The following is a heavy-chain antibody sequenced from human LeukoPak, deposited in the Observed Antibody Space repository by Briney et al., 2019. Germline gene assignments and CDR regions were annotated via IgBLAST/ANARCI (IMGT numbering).Heavy chain of an antibody. CDR3: ARLQHLVSYYFDY. CDR1: GGSFSGYY. J-gene: IGHJ4*02. D-gene: IGHD6-13*01. Sequence: SETLSLTCAVYGGSFSGYYWSWIRQPPGKGLEWIGEINHSGSTNYNPSLKSRVTISVDTSKNQFSLKLSSATAADTAVYYCARLQHLVSYYFDYWGQGTLVTVSS. V-gene: IGHV4-34*01. CDR2: INHSGST.